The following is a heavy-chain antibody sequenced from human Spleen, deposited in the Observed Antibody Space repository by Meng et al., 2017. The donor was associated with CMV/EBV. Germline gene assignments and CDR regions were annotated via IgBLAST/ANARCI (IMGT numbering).Heavy chain of an antibody. V-gene: IGHV3-9*01. Sequence: SLKISCAASGFTFSSYSMNWVRQAPGKGLEWVSGIRWNSGSIAYADSVKGRFTISRDNTKNSLYLQMNSLRAEDTALYYCAKAGLDYYDMDVWGQGTTVTVSS. D-gene: IGHD1-14*01. CDR3: AKAGLDYYDMDV. CDR1: GFTFSSYS. CDR2: IRWNSGSI. J-gene: IGHJ6*02.